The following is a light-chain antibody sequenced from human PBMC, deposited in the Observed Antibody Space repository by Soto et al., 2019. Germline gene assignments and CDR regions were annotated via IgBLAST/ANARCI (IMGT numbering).Light chain of an antibody. CDR3: QQYGNSLYT. J-gene: IGKJ2*01. CDR2: AAS. CDR1: QSVSSSY. Sequence: EIVLTQSPGTLSLSPGEGATLSCRASQSVSSSYLAWYQQKPGQTPRLLIYAASSRATGIPDRFSGIGSGTDFTLTISRLEPEDFAVYYCQQYGNSLYTFGQGTKLEIK. V-gene: IGKV3-20*01.